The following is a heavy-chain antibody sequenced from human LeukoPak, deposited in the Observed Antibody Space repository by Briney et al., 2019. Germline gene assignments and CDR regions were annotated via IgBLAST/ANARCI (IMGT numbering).Heavy chain of an antibody. CDR1: GFSFSSYW. V-gene: IGHV3-23*01. Sequence: GGSLRLSCAASGFSFSSYWMHWVRHAPGKGLEWVSGISSSGGSTYHADSVKGRFTISRDNSKNTLYLQMNSLRAEDTAVYYCAKDGQYSSSSPYYFDYWGQGTLVTVSS. D-gene: IGHD6-6*01. CDR2: ISSSGGST. J-gene: IGHJ4*02. CDR3: AKDGQYSSSSPYYFDY.